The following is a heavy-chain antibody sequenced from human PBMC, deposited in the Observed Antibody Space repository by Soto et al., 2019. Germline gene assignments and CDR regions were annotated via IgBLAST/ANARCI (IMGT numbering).Heavy chain of an antibody. CDR3: ARDLFYWIPGGYYYYGMDV. V-gene: IGHV3-13*01. CDR1: GFTFSSYD. J-gene: IGHJ6*02. CDR2: IGTAGDT. D-gene: IGHD1-1*01. Sequence: PGGSLRLSCAASGFTFSSYDMHWVRQATGKGLEWVSAIGTAGDTYYPGSVKGRFTISRENAKNSLYLQMNSLRAEDTAVYYCARDLFYWIPGGYYYYGMDVWGQGTTVTVSS.